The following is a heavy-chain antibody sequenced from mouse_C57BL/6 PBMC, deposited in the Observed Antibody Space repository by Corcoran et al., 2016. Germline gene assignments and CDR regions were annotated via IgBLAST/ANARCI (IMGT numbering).Heavy chain of an antibody. CDR2: IYWDDDK. J-gene: IGHJ3*01. D-gene: IGHD1-1*01. CDR1: GFSLSTSGMG. V-gene: IGHV8-12*01. CDR3: ARGDYYGSSLSFAY. Sequence: QVTLKESGRGILQSSQTLSLTCSFTGFSLSTSGMGVSWIRKPSGKGLEWLAHIYWDDDKRYNPTLKSRLTISKDTSRNQVFLKITSVDTAYTATYYCARGDYYGSSLSFAYWGQGTLVTVSA.